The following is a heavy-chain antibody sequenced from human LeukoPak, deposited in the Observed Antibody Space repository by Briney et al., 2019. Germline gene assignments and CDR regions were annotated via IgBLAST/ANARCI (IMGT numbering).Heavy chain of an antibody. CDR1: GDSISSSY. V-gene: IGHV4-59*03. J-gene: IGHJ3*02. D-gene: IGHD3-22*01. CDR3: VRGYYDSRGDSNPFDI. Sequence: SETLSLTCTVSGDSISSSYWSWIRQPPGKGLEWIGYMHHSGRTNYKPSLKSRVTIFVDTSNNQFSLRLTSLIAADTAMYYCVRGYYDSRGDSNPFDIWGQGTMVTVSS. CDR2: MHHSGRT.